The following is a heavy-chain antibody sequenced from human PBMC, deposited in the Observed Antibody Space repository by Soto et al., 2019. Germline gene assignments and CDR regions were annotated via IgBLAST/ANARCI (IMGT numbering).Heavy chain of an antibody. CDR2: ISYDGNDK. CDR3: AKDNPTIAY. D-gene: IGHD1-1*01. CDR1: GFTFSSSA. J-gene: IGHJ4*02. V-gene: IGHV3-30*18. Sequence: GGSPRLSYAVSGFTFSSSAMHWVRQAPGKGPEWVAIISYDGNDKYYADSVEGRFTISRDNSKNSLFLQMSSLRPDDTALYYCAKDNPTIAYWGQGTLVTVSS.